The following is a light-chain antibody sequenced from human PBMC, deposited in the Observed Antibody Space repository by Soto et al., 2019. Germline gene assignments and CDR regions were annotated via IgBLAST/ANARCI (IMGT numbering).Light chain of an antibody. J-gene: IGLJ2*01. CDR2: EGS. CDR1: ISDVGSYNF. V-gene: IGLV2-23*03. CDR3: CSYAGSSTFVV. Sequence: QSVLTQPASVSCSPVESITSSGTGTISDVGSYNFVSWYQQHPGKAPKLMIYEGSKRPSGVSNRFSGSKSGNTASLTISGLQAEDEADYYCCSYAGSSTFVVFGGGTKVTVL.